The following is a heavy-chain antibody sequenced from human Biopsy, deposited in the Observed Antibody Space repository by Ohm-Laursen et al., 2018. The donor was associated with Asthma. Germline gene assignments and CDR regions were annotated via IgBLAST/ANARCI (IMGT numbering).Heavy chain of an antibody. CDR2: IYSGGTS. Sequence: SLRLSCAASGFTFGDYWMFWVRQAPGKGLEWVSVIYSGGTSHTADSVRGRFTISRDYSKNTLYLQMHSLRAEDTAVYYCARGDSSGWSHYYFDYWGQGTLVTVSS. D-gene: IGHD6-19*01. J-gene: IGHJ4*02. V-gene: IGHV3-53*01. CDR1: GFTFGDYW. CDR3: ARGDSSGWSHYYFDY.